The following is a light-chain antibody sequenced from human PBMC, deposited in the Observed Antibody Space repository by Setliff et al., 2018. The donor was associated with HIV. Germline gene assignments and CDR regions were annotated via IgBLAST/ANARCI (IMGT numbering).Light chain of an antibody. CDR3: SAYASSDTLYV. CDR1: SSDIGGYKY. V-gene: IGLV2-14*03. CDR2: DVT. Sequence: QSALTQPASVSGSPGPWITISCTGTSSDIGGYKYVSWYQQHPGKAPKLIIYDVTNRPSDISNRFSGSKSGNTASLTIPGLQAEDEADYYCSAYASSDTLYVCGAGTKVTVL. J-gene: IGLJ1*01.